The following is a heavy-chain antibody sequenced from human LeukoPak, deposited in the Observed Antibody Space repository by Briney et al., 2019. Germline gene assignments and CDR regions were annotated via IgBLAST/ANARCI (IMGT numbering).Heavy chain of an antibody. Sequence: PSETLSLTCAVNRGPFIGYYWSWIRQPPGKGLEWLGETDHSGNTNYNPSLKSRLTISIDPSKNQVSLKLSSETAADTAVYYCARYPFCGGDCSDWFDPWGQGTLVTVSS. CDR2: TDHSGNT. CDR1: RGPFIGYY. V-gene: IGHV4-34*01. CDR3: ARYPFCGGDCSDWFDP. J-gene: IGHJ5*02. D-gene: IGHD2-21*02.